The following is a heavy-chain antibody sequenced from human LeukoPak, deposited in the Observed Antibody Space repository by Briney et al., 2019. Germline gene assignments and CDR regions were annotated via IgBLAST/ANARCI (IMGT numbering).Heavy chain of an antibody. CDR2: ISTYDGHA. Sequence: GASVKVSCKASGYSFTSYGTTWVRQAPGQGLEWMGWISTYDGHANYAQKLQGRVTLTTDTSTVTAYMELRSLRSDDTAVYYCAIGFWSGYYTPSGGHVHRVFDYWGQGTLVTVSS. D-gene: IGHD3-3*01. J-gene: IGHJ4*02. CDR3: AIGFWSGYYTPSGGHVHRVFDY. CDR1: GYSFTSYG. V-gene: IGHV1-18*01.